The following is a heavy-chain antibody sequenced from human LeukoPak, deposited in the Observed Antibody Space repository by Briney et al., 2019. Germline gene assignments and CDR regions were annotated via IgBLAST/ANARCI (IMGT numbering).Heavy chain of an antibody. Sequence: SETLSLTCTVSDDSISDYYRGWIRQPPAKGLEWIGYFHNSGTSTYNPSLKSRVTISADTSKNQFSLKLNSLTTADTAVYYCTRGAGWLIDYWGQGILVTVSS. D-gene: IGHD3-16*01. CDR2: FHNSGTS. CDR1: DDSISDYY. V-gene: IGHV4-59*01. CDR3: TRGAGWLIDY. J-gene: IGHJ4*02.